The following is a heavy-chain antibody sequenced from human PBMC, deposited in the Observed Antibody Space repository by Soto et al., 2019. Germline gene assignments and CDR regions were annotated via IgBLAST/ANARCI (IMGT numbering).Heavy chain of an antibody. D-gene: IGHD3-10*01. CDR2: ISSSSSYI. Sequence: GGSLRLSCAASGFTFSSYSMNWVRQAPGKGLEWVSSISSSSSYIYYADSVKGRFTISRDNAKNSLYLQMNSLRAEDTAVYYCARTVTMVRGVDMEFDYWGQGTLVTVSS. V-gene: IGHV3-21*01. CDR3: ARTVTMVRGVDMEFDY. CDR1: GFTFSSYS. J-gene: IGHJ4*02.